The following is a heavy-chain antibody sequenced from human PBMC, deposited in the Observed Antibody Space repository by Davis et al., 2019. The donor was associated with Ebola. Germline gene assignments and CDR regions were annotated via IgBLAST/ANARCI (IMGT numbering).Heavy chain of an antibody. V-gene: IGHV5-51*01. J-gene: IGHJ6*02. CDR2: IYPGDSDT. CDR1: GYSFTSYW. Sequence: KVSCKGSGYSFTSYWIGWVRQMPGKGLEWMGIIYPGDSDTRYSPSFQGQVTISADKSISTAYLQWSSLKASDTAMYYCARHRSYYYYYYGMDVWGQGTTVTVSS. CDR3: ARHRSYYYYYYGMDV.